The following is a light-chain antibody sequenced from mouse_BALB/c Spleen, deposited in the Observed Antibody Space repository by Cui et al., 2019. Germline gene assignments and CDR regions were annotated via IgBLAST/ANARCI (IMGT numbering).Light chain of an antibody. CDR1: QSLPYSRTRRNC. J-gene: IGKJ1*01. V-gene: IGKV8-21*01. CDR2: WAS. CDR3: KQSFNLRT. Sequence: DIAMSQAPSSLDVSAGETVTMSWESTQSLPYSRTRRNCLAWYQQKPGQSPKLLICWASTRESGVPDRFTGSGSGADFTRTISGVQAEDLAVYYGKQSFNLRTFSGGTKLEIK.